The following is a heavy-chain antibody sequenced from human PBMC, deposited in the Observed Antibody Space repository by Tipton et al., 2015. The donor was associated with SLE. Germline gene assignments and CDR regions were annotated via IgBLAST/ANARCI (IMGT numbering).Heavy chain of an antibody. D-gene: IGHD2-15*01. Sequence: TLSLTCTVSDGSISNYYLHWIRQAAGKGLEWIGRIYTSGDTNYNPSLKSRVTLSVNTSKNQFSLRLSSVTAADTAMYFCAREDVGYCDGGSCPYYFDYWGQGTLVTVSS. CDR2: IYTSGDT. J-gene: IGHJ4*02. CDR1: DGSISNYY. V-gene: IGHV4-4*07. CDR3: AREDVGYCDGGSCPYYFDY.